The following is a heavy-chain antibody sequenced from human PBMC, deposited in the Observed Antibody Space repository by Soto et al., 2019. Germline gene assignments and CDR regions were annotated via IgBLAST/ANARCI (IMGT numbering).Heavy chain of an antibody. V-gene: IGHV4-34*01. J-gene: IGHJ3*02. CDR2: INHRGST. D-gene: IGHD1-26*01. CDR1: GGPFSGYY. Sequence: SETLSLTCAVYGGPFSGYYWSWIRQPPGKGLEWIGEINHRGSTNYNPSLKSRVTISVDTSKNQFSLILSSVTAADTAVYYCARLESLLRWGPEWENNSFHIWGQGTMVTVSS. CDR3: ARLESLLRWGPEWENNSFHI.